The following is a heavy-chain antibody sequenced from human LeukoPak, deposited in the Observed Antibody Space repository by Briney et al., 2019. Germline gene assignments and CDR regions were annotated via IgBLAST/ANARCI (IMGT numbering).Heavy chain of an antibody. CDR2: IHSGGTA. CDR3: ARGGLGGEALEV. Sequence: PGGSLRLSCAASGFTVSGHYMSWVRQAPRKGLEWVSVIHSGGTAYYADSVKGRFTISRDNSKNTLFLQLNSLRPEDTALYYCARGGLGGEALEVWGQGTMVTVSS. V-gene: IGHV3-66*02. J-gene: IGHJ3*01. D-gene: IGHD3-10*01. CDR1: GFTVSGHY.